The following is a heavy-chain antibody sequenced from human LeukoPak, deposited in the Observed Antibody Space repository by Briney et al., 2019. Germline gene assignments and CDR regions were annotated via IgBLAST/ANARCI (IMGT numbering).Heavy chain of an antibody. Sequence: ASVKVSCKASGYTFTGYYMHWVRQAPGQGLEWMGWINPNSGGTNYAQKFQGRVTMTRDTSISTAYMELSSLRSEDTAVYYCARDEDNWNDVGHYWGQGTLVTVSS. D-gene: IGHD1-1*01. CDR3: ARDEDNWNDVGHY. V-gene: IGHV1-2*02. CDR2: INPNSGGT. CDR1: GYTFTGYY. J-gene: IGHJ4*02.